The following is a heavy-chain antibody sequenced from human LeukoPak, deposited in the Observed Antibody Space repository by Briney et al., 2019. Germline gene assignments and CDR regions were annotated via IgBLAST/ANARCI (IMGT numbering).Heavy chain of an antibody. CDR3: ARETPIVGAPFDY. D-gene: IGHD1-26*01. CDR2: IYYSGST. Sequence: SETLSLTCTVSGGSISSGGYYWSWIRQHPGKGLEWIGYIYYSGSTYYNPSLKSRVTISVDTSKNQFSLKLSSVTAADTAVYYCARETPIVGAPFDYWGQGTLVTVS. CDR1: GGSISSGGYY. J-gene: IGHJ4*02. V-gene: IGHV4-31*03.